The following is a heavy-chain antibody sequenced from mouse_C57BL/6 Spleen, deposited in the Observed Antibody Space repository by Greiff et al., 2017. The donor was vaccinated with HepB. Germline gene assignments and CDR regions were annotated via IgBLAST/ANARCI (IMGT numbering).Heavy chain of an antibody. CDR1: GFSFTSYG. CDR2: ICRGGST. D-gene: IGHD2-1*01. Sequence: VKLVESGPGLVQPSQSLSITCTVSGFSFTSYGVHWVRQSPGKGLEWLGVICRGGSTDYNAAFISRLSISKDNSKSQVFFKMNSLQADDTAIYYCASPDGNYEGAWFAYWGQGTLVTVSA. J-gene: IGHJ3*01. V-gene: IGHV2-2*01. CDR3: ASPDGNYEGAWFAY.